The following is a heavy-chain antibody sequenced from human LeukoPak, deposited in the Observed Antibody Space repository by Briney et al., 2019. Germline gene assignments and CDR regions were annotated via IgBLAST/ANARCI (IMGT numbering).Heavy chain of an antibody. CDR3: ARLAGYYGSGLRAFDI. CDR2: IKQDGSEK. CDR1: GFTSSSYW. V-gene: IGHV3-7*03. J-gene: IGHJ3*02. Sequence: PGGSLRLSCAASGFTSSSYWMSWVRQAPGKGLEWVANIKQDGSEKYYVDSVKGRFTISRDNANNSLYLQMNSLRTEDTALYYCARLAGYYGSGLRAFDIWGQGTMVTVSS. D-gene: IGHD3-10*01.